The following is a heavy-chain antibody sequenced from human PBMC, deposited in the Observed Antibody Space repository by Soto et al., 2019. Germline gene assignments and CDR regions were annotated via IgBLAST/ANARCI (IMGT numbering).Heavy chain of an antibody. CDR1: GFTFSRYA. Sequence: PGGSLRLSCAASGFTFSRYAMHWVRQAPGKGLEWVAIISYDGSNIYYADSVKGRCSVSRDDSKSTLYLQMNSLRADDTAVYYCARDHCNGDSCYLYYFDYWGQGTLVTVSS. D-gene: IGHD2-15*01. CDR3: ARDHCNGDSCYLYYFDY. CDR2: ISYDGSNI. J-gene: IGHJ4*02. V-gene: IGHV3-30-3*01.